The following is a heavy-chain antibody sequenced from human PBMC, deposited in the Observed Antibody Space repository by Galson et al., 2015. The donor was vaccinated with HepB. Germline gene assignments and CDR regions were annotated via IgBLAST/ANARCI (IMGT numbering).Heavy chain of an antibody. V-gene: IGHV1-8*01. CDR3: ARIRIAAAGTNDY. J-gene: IGHJ4*02. CDR2: MNPNSGNT. Sequence: SVKVSCKASGYTFTSYDINWVRQATGQGLEWMGWMNPNSGNTGYAQKFQGRVTMTRNTSISTAYMELSSLRSEDTAVYYCARIRIAAAGTNDYWGQGTLVTVSS. D-gene: IGHD6-13*01. CDR1: GYTFTSYD.